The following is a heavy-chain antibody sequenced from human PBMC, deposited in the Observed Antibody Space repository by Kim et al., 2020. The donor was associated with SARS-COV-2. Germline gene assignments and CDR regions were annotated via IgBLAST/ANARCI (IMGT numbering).Heavy chain of an antibody. CDR3: AKTDRTPIFGVPNNHYYGMDV. J-gene: IGHJ6*02. CDR2: ISGAGVNT. Sequence: GGSLRLSCAASGFTFSTYAMNWVRQAPGKGLEWVSSISGAGVNTYYTDSVKGRFTISRDNSRNTLYLQMASRRAEHTAFYYCAKTDRTPIFGVPNNHYYGMDVWGQGTTVTVSS. V-gene: IGHV3-23*01. D-gene: IGHD3-3*01. CDR1: GFTFSTYA.